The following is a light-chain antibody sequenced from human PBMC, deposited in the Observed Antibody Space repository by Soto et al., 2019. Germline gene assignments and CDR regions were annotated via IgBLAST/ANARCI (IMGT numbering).Light chain of an antibody. CDR2: EVG. V-gene: IGLV2-14*01. CDR3: SSYTIRNTLV. J-gene: IGLJ1*01. CDR1: SSDVGGYNY. Sequence: QSALTQPASVSGSPGQSITISCTGTSSDVGGYNYVSWYQQYPGKAPQVMIYEVGDRPSGVSNRFSGSKSGNTASLTISGLQAEDEAEYFCSSYTIRNTLVFGTGTKVTVL.